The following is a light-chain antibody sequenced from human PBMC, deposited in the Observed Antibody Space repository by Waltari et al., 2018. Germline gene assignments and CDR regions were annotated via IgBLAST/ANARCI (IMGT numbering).Light chain of an antibody. J-gene: IGLJ3*02. CDR2: EVN. Sequence: QSALTQPPSASGSPGQSVTISCTGTSSAFGVYNYVSWYQHHPGKAPKLMIYEVNKRPSGVPDRFSGSKSANTASLTVSGLQAEDEADYYCSSYAGTNNVVFGGGTKLTVL. CDR1: SSAFGVYNY. V-gene: IGLV2-8*01. CDR3: SSYAGTNNVV.